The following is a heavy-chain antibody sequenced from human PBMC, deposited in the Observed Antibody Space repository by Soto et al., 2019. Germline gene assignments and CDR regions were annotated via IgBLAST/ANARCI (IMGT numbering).Heavy chain of an antibody. J-gene: IGHJ4*02. CDR2: MSYDGRDK. Sequence: GGSLRLSCAASGFTFISYGMHWVRQAPGKGLEWLAVMSYDGRDKYYADSVRGRFTISRDNSKNTVYLQLNSLRVEDTAVYYCARSLRSSWSYYFDYWGQGTLVTVSS. D-gene: IGHD6-13*01. CDR1: GFTFISYG. CDR3: ARSLRSSWSYYFDY. V-gene: IGHV3-30*03.